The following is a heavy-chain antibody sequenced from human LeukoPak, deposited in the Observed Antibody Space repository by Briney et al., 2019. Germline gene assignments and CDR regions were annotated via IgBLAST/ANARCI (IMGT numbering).Heavy chain of an antibody. CDR2: ISGSGGST. V-gene: IGHV3-23*01. J-gene: IGHJ5*02. CDR3: AKARVCSSTSCPLGP. CDR1: GFTFDDYA. D-gene: IGHD2-2*01. Sequence: PGGSLRLSCAASGFTFDDYAMHWVRQAPGKGLEWVSAISGSGGSTYYADSVKGRFTISRDNSKNTLYLQMNSLRAEDTAVYYCAKARVCSSTSCPLGPWGQGTLVTVSS.